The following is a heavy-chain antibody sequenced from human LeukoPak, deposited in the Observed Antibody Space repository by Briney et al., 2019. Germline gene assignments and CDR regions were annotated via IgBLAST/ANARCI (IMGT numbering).Heavy chain of an antibody. CDR1: GSRFTSYW. D-gene: IGHD6-13*01. Sequence: GESLEISCKGSGSRFTSYWIGWVRQMPGKGLEWMGIIYPGDTDTRYSPSFQGQFTISADKSISTAYLQWSSLKASDTAMYYCARGLSAGGMFDYWGQGTLVTVSS. CDR2: IYPGDTDT. J-gene: IGHJ4*02. V-gene: IGHV5-51*01. CDR3: ARGLSAGGMFDY.